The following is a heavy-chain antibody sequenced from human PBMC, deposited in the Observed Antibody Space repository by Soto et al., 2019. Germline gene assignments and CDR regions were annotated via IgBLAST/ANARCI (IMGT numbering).Heavy chain of an antibody. CDR3: ARGGYLSTIFGVVHGP. CDR1: GYTFTGYY. D-gene: IGHD3-3*01. Sequence: ASVKISCKASGYTFTGYYMHWVRQAPGQGLEWMGWINPNSGGTNYAQKFQGRVTMTRDTSISTAYMELSRLRSDDTAVYYCARGGYLSTIFGVVHGPLGQGTLVTVSS. V-gene: IGHV1-2*02. CDR2: INPNSGGT. J-gene: IGHJ5*02.